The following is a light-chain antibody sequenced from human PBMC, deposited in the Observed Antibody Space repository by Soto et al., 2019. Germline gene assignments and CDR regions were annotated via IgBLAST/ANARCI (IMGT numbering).Light chain of an antibody. CDR2: GNS. V-gene: IGLV1-40*01. Sequence: VLTQPPSASGTPGQRVTISCSGSSSNIGAGYDVHWYQQLPGTAPKLLIYGNSNRPSGVPDRFSGSKSGTSASLAITGLQAEEEAEYSCQSYDSSLSEVFGTGIKVTVL. CDR1: SSNIGAGYD. CDR3: QSYDSSLSEV. J-gene: IGLJ1*01.